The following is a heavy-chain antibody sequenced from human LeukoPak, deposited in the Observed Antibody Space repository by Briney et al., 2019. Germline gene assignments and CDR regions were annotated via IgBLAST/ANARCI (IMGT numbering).Heavy chain of an antibody. V-gene: IGHV1-69*01. CDR2: IIPIFGTA. CDR1: GGTFSSYA. D-gene: IGHD2-2*01. J-gene: IGHJ4*02. Sequence: GSSVKVSCKASGGTFSSYAISWVRQAPGQGLEWTGGIIPIFGTANYAQKFQGRVTITADESTSTAYMELSSLRSEDTAMYFCVTEGYCTSDSCYVHWGQGTLVTVSS. CDR3: VTEGYCTSDSCYVH.